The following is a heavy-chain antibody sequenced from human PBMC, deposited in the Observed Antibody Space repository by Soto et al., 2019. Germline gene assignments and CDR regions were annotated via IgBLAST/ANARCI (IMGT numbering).Heavy chain of an antibody. J-gene: IGHJ4*02. CDR3: AKLSMLRFLEWFHEDY. CDR1: GFTFSSYG. V-gene: IGHV3-30*18. D-gene: IGHD3-3*01. CDR2: ISYDGSNK. Sequence: GGSLRLSCAASGFTFSSYGMHWVRQAPGKGLEWVAVISYDGSNKYYADSVKGRFTISRDNSKNTLYLQMNSLRAEDTAVYYCAKLSMLRFLEWFHEDYWGQGTLVTVSS.